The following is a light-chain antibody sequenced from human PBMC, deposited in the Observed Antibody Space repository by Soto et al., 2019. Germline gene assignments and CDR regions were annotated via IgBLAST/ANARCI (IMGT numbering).Light chain of an antibody. J-gene: IGKJ5*01. CDR2: AAT. CDR1: ETISSY. Sequence: DIQMTQSPSSLSASVGDRVTITCRASETISSYLNWYQQKPGKVPKLLIYAATNLQSGVPLRFSGLGAGTDFTLTVRSLQPEDFATYYCQLTYSTPITFGQGTRLEI. V-gene: IGKV1-39*01. CDR3: QLTYSTPIT.